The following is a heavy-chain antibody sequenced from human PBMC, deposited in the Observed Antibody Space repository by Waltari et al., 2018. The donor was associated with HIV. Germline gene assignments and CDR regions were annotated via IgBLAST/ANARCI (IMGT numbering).Heavy chain of an antibody. J-gene: IGHJ6*02. CDR3: ARGAAGYYYYVMDV. CDR1: GYTFTSYG. CDR2: ISDDNGHT. V-gene: IGHV1-18*01. Sequence: QVQLVQSGAEVKKPGASVKVSCKASGYTFTSYGISWVRQAPGQGLEWMGWISDDNGHTNYAPKLQGRGTMTTDTSTSTACMELRSLRSDDTAVYYCARGAAGYYYYVMDVWGQGTTVTVSS. D-gene: IGHD6-13*01.